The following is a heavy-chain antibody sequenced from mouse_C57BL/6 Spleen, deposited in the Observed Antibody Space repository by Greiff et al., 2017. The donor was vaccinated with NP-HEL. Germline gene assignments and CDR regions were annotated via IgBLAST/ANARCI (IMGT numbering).Heavy chain of an antibody. CDR2: IHPNSGST. CDR1: GYTFTSYW. D-gene: IGHD2-3*01. CDR3: ARWLLPYAMDY. V-gene: IGHV1-64*01. J-gene: IGHJ4*01. Sequence: QVQLQQPGAELVKPGASVKLSCKASGYTFTSYWMHWVKQRPGQGLEWIGMIHPNSGSTNYNEKFKSKATLTVDKTASTAYMQLSSLTSEDSAVYYCARWLLPYAMDYWGPATSVTVSS.